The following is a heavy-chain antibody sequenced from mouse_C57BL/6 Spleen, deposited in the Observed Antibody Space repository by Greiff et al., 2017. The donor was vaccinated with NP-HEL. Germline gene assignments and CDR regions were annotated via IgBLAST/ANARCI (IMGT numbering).Heavy chain of an antibody. CDR1: GFTFSSYA. V-gene: IGHV5-4*01. D-gene: IGHD1-1*01. CDR2: ISDGGSYT. CDR3: ARDGSSPWWYFDV. J-gene: IGHJ1*03. Sequence: EVQLVESGGGLVKPGGSLKLSCAASGFTFSSYAMSWVRQTPEKRLEWVATISDGGSYTYYPDNVKGRFTISRDNAKNNLYLQMSHLKSEDTAMYYCARDGSSPWWYFDVWGTGTTVTVSS.